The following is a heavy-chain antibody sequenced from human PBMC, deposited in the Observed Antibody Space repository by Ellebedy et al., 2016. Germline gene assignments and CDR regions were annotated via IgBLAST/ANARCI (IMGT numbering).Heavy chain of an antibody. CDR2: ISSSSSYI. J-gene: IGHJ4*02. CDR1: GFTFSSYS. CDR3: AREGGYCTNGVCFDFDY. Sequence: GGSLRLXXAASGFTFSSYSMNWVRQAPGKGLEWVSSISSSSSYIYYADSVKGRFTISRDNAKNSLYLQMNSLRAEDTAVYYCAREGGYCTNGVCFDFDYWGQGTLVTVSS. V-gene: IGHV3-21*01. D-gene: IGHD2-8*01.